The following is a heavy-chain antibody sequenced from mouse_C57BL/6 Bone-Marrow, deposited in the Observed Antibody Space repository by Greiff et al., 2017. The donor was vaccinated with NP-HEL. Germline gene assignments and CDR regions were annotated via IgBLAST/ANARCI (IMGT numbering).Heavy chain of an antibody. CDR3: ARLAGYYYAMDY. CDR1: GYTFTSYW. CDR2: IHPNSGST. V-gene: IGHV1-64*01. Sequence: QVQLQQSGAELVKPGASVKLSCKASGYTFTSYWMHWVKQRPGQGLEWIGMIHPNSGSTNYNEKFKSKATLTVDKSSSTAYMQLSSLTSEDSAVYYCARLAGYYYAMDYWGQGTSVTVSS. D-gene: IGHD2-2*01. J-gene: IGHJ4*01.